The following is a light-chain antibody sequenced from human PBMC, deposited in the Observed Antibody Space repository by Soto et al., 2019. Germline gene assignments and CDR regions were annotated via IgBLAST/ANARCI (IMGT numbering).Light chain of an antibody. CDR3: TSYTRDTALV. Sequence: QSALAQPASVSGSPGQSITISCTGTSSDVGSYNLVSWYQQHPGKAPKLIIYEVSNRPSGVSNRFSGSKSGSTASLTISGLQAEDEADYHCTSYTRDTALVFGTGTKVTVL. CDR2: EVS. V-gene: IGLV2-14*02. J-gene: IGLJ1*01. CDR1: SSDVGSYNL.